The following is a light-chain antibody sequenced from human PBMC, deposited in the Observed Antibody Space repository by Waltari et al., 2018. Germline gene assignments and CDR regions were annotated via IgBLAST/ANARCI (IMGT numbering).Light chain of an antibody. CDR2: DVS. CDR3: SSYTRSSTLVV. J-gene: IGLJ2*01. Sequence: QSALTQPASVSGSPGQSITISCTGTSSDVGAYNYVPWYQQHPGQAPKLVIYDVSKRPSGVSNRFSGSKSANTASLTISGLQTDDEADYYCSSYTRSSTLVVFGGGTKLTVL. CDR1: SSDVGAYNY. V-gene: IGLV2-14*01.